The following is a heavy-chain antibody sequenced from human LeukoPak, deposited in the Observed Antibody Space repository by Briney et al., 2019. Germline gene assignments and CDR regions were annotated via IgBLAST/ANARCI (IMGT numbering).Heavy chain of an antibody. CDR2: IKHSGST. J-gene: IGHJ6*03. D-gene: IGHD6-13*01. CDR3: ARVWGCGYSSSWYLGTRGYYMDL. Sequence: SETLSLTCTVSGSTISSSSFYWNWIRQSPGKGLAWIREIKHSGSTKYDPSLKSRVTISVDTSKNQYSLKLSSVTAADRAVYYCARVWGCGYSSSWYLGTRGYYMDLWGKGTTVTVSS. CDR1: GSTISSSSFY. V-gene: IGHV4-39*07.